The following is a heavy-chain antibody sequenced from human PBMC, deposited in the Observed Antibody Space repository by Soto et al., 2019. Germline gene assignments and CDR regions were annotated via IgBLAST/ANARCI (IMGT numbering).Heavy chain of an antibody. V-gene: IGHV2-5*02. CDR1: GFALSTSGVG. CDR2: IYWDDDK. D-gene: IGHD3-10*01. J-gene: IGHJ4*02. CDR3: AHCYDGSGTHFDF. Sequence: QITLKESGPTLVKPTQTLTLTCTFSGFALSTSGVGVGWIRQPPGKALEWLALIYWDDDKRYSPSLKSRVTIAKDYSKSPVVLKMTDMDPVDTATYCCAHCYDGSGTHFDFWGQGTLGTVSS.